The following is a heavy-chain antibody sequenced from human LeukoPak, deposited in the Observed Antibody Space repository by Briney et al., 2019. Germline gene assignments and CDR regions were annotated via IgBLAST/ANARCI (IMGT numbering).Heavy chain of an antibody. J-gene: IGHJ5*02. CDR2: IYTTGGTSGST. Sequence: SETLSLTCTVSGVSISTGNYYWSWIRQPAGKGLEYIGRIYTTGGTSGSTHYNPSLKSRVTISVDTSKNQFSLKLSSVTAADTAVYYCAWGDSSGYPFDPWGQGTLVTVSS. CDR3: AWGDSSGYPFDP. V-gene: IGHV4-61*02. D-gene: IGHD3-22*01. CDR1: GVSISTGNYY.